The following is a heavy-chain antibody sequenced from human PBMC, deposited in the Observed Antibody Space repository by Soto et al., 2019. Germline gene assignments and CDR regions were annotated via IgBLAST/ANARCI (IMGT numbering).Heavy chain of an antibody. CDR1: GGSISSYY. Sequence: SETLSLTCTVSGGSISSYYWSWIRQPPGKGLEWIGYIYYSGSTNYNPSLKSRVTISVDTSKNQFSLKPSSVTAADTAVYYCARGTGYSSGPNDYWGQGALVTVSS. CDR3: ARGTGYSSGPNDY. CDR2: IYYSGST. D-gene: IGHD6-19*01. V-gene: IGHV4-59*01. J-gene: IGHJ4*02.